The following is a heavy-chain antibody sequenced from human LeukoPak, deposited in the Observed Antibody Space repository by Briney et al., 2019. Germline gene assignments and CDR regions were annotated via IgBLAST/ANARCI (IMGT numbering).Heavy chain of an antibody. D-gene: IGHD2-2*01. V-gene: IGHV3-9*01. CDR1: GFTFKNYA. J-gene: IGHJ3*02. CDR3: ARDQVPAARGHAFDI. Sequence: GGSLRLSCGASGFTFKNYAMHWVRQAPGKGLEWVAGISWNSDSRGYADSVKGRFTISRDNAKNSLSLQMNNLRAEDTAVYYCARDQVPAARGHAFDIWGQGTMVTVSS. CDR2: ISWNSDSR.